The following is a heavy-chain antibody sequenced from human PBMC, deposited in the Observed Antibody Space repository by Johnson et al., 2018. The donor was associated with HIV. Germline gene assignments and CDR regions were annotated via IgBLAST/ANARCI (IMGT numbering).Heavy chain of an antibody. V-gene: IGHV3-15*01. CDR3: TTGSSGSNAFDI. D-gene: IGHD3-22*01. Sequence: GGTTDYAAPVKGRFTISRDDSKNTLYLQMNSLKTEDTAVYYCTTGSSGSNAFDIWGQGTMVTVSS. CDR2: GGTT. J-gene: IGHJ3*02.